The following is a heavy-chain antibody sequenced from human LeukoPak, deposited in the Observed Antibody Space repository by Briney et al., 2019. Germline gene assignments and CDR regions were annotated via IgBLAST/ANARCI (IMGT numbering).Heavy chain of an antibody. J-gene: IGHJ6*03. D-gene: IGHD6-13*01. CDR3: ARVDKWGSSWYSDRRGYYYMDV. V-gene: IGHV1-69*13. CDR2: IIPIFGTA. CDR1: GGTFSSYA. Sequence: SVKVSCKASGGTFSSYAISWVRQAPGQGLEWMGGIIPIFGTANYAQKFQGRVTITADESTSTAYMELSSLRSEDTAVYYCARVDKWGSSWYSDRRGYYYMDVWGKGTTVTVSS.